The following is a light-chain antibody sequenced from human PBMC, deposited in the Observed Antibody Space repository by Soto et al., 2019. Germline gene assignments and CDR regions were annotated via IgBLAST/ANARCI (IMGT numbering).Light chain of an antibody. Sequence: DIQLTQSPSFLSASVGDRVTITCRASQGISSYLAWYHQRPGKAPELLIYAASTLQSGVPSRFSGRGFATEFTLAINSLQPEDFATYYCQQSYSTPFTFGPGTKVDIK. CDR1: QGISSY. CDR3: QQSYSTPFT. J-gene: IGKJ3*01. CDR2: AAS. V-gene: IGKV1-39*01.